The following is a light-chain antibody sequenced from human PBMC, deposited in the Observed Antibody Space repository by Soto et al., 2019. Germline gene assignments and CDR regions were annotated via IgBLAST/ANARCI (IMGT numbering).Light chain of an antibody. CDR3: QQYHSYSLT. CDR2: DAS. CDR1: QSISSW. Sequence: DIQMTPSPSTLSASVGERVTITCLASQSISSWLAWYQQKPGKAPKLLIYDASSLESGVPSRFSGSGSGTEFTLTISSLQPDDFATYYCQQYHSYSLTFGGGTKV. V-gene: IGKV1-5*01. J-gene: IGKJ4*01.